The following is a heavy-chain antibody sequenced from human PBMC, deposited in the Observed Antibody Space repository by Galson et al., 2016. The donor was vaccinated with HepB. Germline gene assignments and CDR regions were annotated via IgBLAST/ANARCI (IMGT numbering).Heavy chain of an antibody. D-gene: IGHD6-13*01. CDR1: GGTFSSYI. Sequence: SVKVSCKVSGGTFSSYIFTWVRQAPGQGLEWMGGIIPSLGTVAYAQKFQGRVTMTADKSTSTVYMELSSLRSEDTAVYHCARGFRLGSFTKDYFYYHYYMDVWGKGTTVIVSS. CDR3: ARGFRLGSFTKDYFYYHYYMDV. J-gene: IGHJ6*03. CDR2: IIPSLGTV. V-gene: IGHV1-69*06.